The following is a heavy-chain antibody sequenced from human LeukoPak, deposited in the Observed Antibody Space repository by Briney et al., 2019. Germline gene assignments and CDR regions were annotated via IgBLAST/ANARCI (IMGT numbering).Heavy chain of an antibody. D-gene: IGHD2-15*01. V-gene: IGHV4-59*01. CDR2: IYYSGST. J-gene: IGHJ5*02. CDR3: ARVQVVAATIWFDP. Sequence: PSETLSLTCTVSGGSIGSYYWSRIRQPPGKGLEWIGYIYYSGSTNYNPSLKSRVTISVDTSKNQFSLELSSVTAADTAVYYCARVQVVAATIWFDPWGQGTLVTVSS. CDR1: GGSIGSYY.